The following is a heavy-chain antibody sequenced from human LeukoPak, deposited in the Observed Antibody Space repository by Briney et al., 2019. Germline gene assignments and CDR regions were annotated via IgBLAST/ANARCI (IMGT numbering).Heavy chain of an antibody. CDR2: ISGSGGST. CDR1: GFTFSSYA. V-gene: IGHV3-23*01. CDR3: AKAWGGTFDY. Sequence: GGSLRLSCAASGFTFSSYAMSWVRQAPGKGLEWVSAISGSGGSTYYADSVKGRSTIPRDNSKNTLYLQMNSLRAEDTAVYYCAKAWGGTFDYWSQGTLVTVSS. D-gene: IGHD3-16*01. J-gene: IGHJ4*02.